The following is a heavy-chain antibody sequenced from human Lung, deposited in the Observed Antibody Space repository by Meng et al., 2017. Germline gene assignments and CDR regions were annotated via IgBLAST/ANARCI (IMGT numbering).Heavy chain of an antibody. J-gene: IGHJ4*02. Sequence: GESLKISCAASGFTFSSYSMNWVRQAPGKGLEWVSSISSSSSYRYYADSVKGRFTISRDNAKNSLYLQMNSLRAEDTAVYYCARSPYYDRSSYPNPFDYWGQGTLVTVSS. CDR2: ISSSSSYR. V-gene: IGHV3-21*01. CDR1: GFTFSSYS. D-gene: IGHD3-22*01. CDR3: ARSPYYDRSSYPNPFDY.